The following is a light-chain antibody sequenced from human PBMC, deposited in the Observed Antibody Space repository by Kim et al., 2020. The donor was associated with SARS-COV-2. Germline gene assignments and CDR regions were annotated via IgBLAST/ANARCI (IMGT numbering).Light chain of an antibody. CDR2: AVT. CDR3: SSYAASSPNLL. V-gene: IGLV2-14*03. CDR1: SSDIGDYNY. Sequence: QSITISCTGTSSDIGDYNYVSWYQQHPGKAPKLMFYAVTNRFSGVSNRFSGSKSGSTASLTISGLQTEDEAYYYCSSYAASSPNLLFGAGTQLTVL. J-gene: IGLJ2*01.